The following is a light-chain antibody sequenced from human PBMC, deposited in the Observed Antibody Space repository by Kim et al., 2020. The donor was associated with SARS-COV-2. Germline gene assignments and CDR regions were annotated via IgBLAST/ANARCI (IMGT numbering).Light chain of an antibody. CDR2: EVS. J-gene: IGLJ2*01. CDR1: SSDVGSYNR. Sequence: PGQSVPISCTGTSSDVGSYNRVSWYQQPPGTAPKLMIYEVSNRPSGVPDRFSGSKSGNTASLTISGLQAEDEADYYCSSYTSSYVVFGGGTQLTVL. CDR3: SSYTSSYVV. V-gene: IGLV2-18*02.